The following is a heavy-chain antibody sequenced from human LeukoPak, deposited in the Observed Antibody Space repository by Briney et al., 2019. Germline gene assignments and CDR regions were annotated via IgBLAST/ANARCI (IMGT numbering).Heavy chain of an antibody. V-gene: IGHV3-30*18. CDR2: ISYDGSNK. Sequence: GGSLRLSCAASGFTFSSYGMHWVRQAPGKGLEWGAVISYDGSNKYYADSVKGRFTISRDNSKNTLYLQMNSLRAEDTALYYCAKDSKGYSSGWDLDYWGQGTLVTVSS. D-gene: IGHD6-19*01. CDR1: GFTFSSYG. J-gene: IGHJ4*02. CDR3: AKDSKGYSSGWDLDY.